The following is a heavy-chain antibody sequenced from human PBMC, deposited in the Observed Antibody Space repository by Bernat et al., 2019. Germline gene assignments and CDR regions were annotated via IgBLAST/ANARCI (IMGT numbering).Heavy chain of an antibody. Sequence: EVQLVEFGGGLVQTGGSLRLSCAASGLTVSDNYMSWVRQAPGKGLEWVSVLYRGGSTDYADSVNGRFIISRDNSKKTVYLQMNSLRVEDTAVYYCAREVHLRNEGYYFDNWGQGTLVTVSS. CDR2: LYRGGST. V-gene: IGHV3-66*01. D-gene: IGHD6-13*01. CDR3: AREVHLRNEGYYFDN. J-gene: IGHJ4*02. CDR1: GLTVSDNY.